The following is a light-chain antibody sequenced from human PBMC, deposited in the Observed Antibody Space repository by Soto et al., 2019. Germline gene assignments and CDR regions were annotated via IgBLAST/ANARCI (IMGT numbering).Light chain of an antibody. CDR3: QQYNDWPWT. CDR1: QTVRNN. J-gene: IGKJ1*01. Sequence: EFVLTQSPGTLSLSPGERATLSCRASQTVRNNYLAWYQQKPGQAPRLLIYGASTRATDIPARFSGSGSATEFTLTISSLQSEDFAVYSCQQYNDWPWTFGQGTKVDIK. V-gene: IGKV3-15*01. CDR2: GAS.